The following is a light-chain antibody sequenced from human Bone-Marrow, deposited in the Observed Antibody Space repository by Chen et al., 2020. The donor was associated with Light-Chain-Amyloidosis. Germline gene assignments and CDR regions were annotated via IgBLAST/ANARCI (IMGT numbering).Light chain of an antibody. CDR3: QVGGRSSDRPV. J-gene: IGLJ3*02. CDR2: DDR. V-gene: IGLV3-21*02. CDR1: NIGSTS. Sequence: SYVLTQPSSVSVAPGQTATIACGGNNIGSTSVHWYQQKAGQAPLLVVYDDRNRPAGIPERLSCYNSWKAATQTIRRVEAGDEADYYCQVGGRSSDRPVFGGGTKLTVL.